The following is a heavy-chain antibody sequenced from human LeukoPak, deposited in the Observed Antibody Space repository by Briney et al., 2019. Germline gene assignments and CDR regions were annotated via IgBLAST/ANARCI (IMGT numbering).Heavy chain of an antibody. CDR3: ARGRGWVDH. CDR2: IHDDGRVT. Sequence: PGGSLRLSCAASGFTFSSYSMNWVRQTPGKGLEWVANIHDDGRVTNYVDSVKGRFTISRDNARNSVYLQLNSLRAEDTALYYCARGRGWVDHWGQGTLVTVPS. J-gene: IGHJ4*02. D-gene: IGHD3-16*01. CDR1: GFTFSSYS. V-gene: IGHV3-7*01.